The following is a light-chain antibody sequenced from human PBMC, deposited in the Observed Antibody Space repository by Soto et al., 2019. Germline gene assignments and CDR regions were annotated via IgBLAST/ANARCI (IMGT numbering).Light chain of an antibody. V-gene: IGKV3-15*01. CDR1: QSVSSN. CDR2: GAS. J-gene: IGKJ1*01. Sequence: EIVMTQSPATLSVSPGERATLSCRASQSVSSNLAWYQQKPGQAPRLLIYGASTRATGIPARFSGSGSGTEFTLTISSLQSEDFAIYSCKQYNNWPRTFGQGTKVDI. CDR3: KQYNNWPRT.